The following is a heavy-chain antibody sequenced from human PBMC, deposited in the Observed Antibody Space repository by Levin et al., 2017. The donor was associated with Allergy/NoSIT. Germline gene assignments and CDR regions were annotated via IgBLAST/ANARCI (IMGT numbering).Heavy chain of an antibody. D-gene: IGHD2-8*01. CDR1: GFRFSAYT. CDR3: ARERAVMVYASSYGLDV. Sequence: VASVKVSCATSGFRFSAYTMHWFRQAPGRGLEWVSSMSASGTYTYYVDSVKGRFFISRDNANNSLYLQLNSLRAEDTAVYYCARERAVMVYASSYGLDVWGGGTTVTVSS. V-gene: IGHV3-21*01. CDR2: MSASGTYT. J-gene: IGHJ6*01.